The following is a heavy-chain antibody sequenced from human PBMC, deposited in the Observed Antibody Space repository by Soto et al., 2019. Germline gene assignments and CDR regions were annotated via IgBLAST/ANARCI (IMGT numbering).Heavy chain of an antibody. CDR1: GGSISSYY. CDR3: ARRYSSAFDI. D-gene: IGHD6-13*01. CDR2: IYYSGST. V-gene: IGHV4-59*08. Sequence: PTETLDITCTVPGGSISSYYWIWIRQPPGKGLEWIGYIYYSGSTNYNPSLKSRVTISVDTSKNQFSLKLSSVTAADTAVYYCARRYSSAFDIWGQGTMVTVS. J-gene: IGHJ3*02.